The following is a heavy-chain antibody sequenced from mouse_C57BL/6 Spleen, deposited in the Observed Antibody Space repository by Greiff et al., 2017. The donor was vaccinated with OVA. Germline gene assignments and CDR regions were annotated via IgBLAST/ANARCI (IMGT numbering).Heavy chain of an antibody. V-gene: IGHV1-7*01. CDR1: GYTFTSYW. J-gene: IGHJ3*01. D-gene: IGHD2-3*01. Sequence: QVQLQQSGAELAKPGASVQLSCKASGYTFTSYWMHWVKQRPGQGLEWIGYINPSSGYTKYTQKFKDKATLTADKSSSTAYMQLSSLTYDDSAVYYCARETYDGYYAWFAYWGQGTLVTVSA. CDR2: INPSSGYT. CDR3: ARETYDGYYAWFAY.